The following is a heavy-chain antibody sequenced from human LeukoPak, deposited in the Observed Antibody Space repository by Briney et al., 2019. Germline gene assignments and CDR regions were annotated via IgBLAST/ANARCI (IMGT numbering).Heavy chain of an antibody. CDR3: ARDGIHGSHDC. V-gene: IGHV3-74*01. J-gene: IGHJ4*02. D-gene: IGHD2-15*01. Sequence: GGSLRLSCAASGFTFRSYWMHWVRQTPGKGLVWVSHINNDGSDTSYADSVKGRFTITRDNAKNTLFLQMNSLRAEDTAVYYCARDGIHGSHDCWGQGTLVTVSS. CDR1: GFTFRSYW. CDR2: INNDGSDT.